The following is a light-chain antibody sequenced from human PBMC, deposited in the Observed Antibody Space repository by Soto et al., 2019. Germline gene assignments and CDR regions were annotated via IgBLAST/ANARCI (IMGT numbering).Light chain of an antibody. J-gene: IGKJ2*01. V-gene: IGKV1-5*03. CDR3: QQYNSFPYT. Sequence: DIQMTQSPSTLSASVGGRVTITCRASQSIDSWLAWYQQKPGKAPKLLIYKASSLESGVPSRFSGSESVTEFTLTISSLQPDDFATYYCQQYNSFPYTFGQGPKMEIK. CDR2: KAS. CDR1: QSIDSW.